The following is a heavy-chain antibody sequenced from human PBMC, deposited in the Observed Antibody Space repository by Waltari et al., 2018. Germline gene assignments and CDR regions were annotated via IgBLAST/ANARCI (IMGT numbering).Heavy chain of an antibody. CDR3: ATYSSGYPLTMV. V-gene: IGHV1-8*02. CDR2: MNPNSGNT. D-gene: IGHD3-22*01. J-gene: IGHJ6*02. CDR1: GHNFTSYD. Sequence: QGQLVQSGAEVKKPAASVKVSCKASGHNFTSYDINWVRKATGQGLEWMGWMNPNSGNTGYAQKFQGRVTMTRNTSISTAYMELSSLRSEDTAVYYCATYSSGYPLTMVWGQGTTVTVSS.